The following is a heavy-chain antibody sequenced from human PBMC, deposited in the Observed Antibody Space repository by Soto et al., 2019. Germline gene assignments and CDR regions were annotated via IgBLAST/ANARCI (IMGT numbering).Heavy chain of an antibody. D-gene: IGHD3-3*01. CDR3: ARHATIFGVVSHFDF. CDR1: GGSISSSSYF. Sequence: NPSETLSLTSTVSGGSISSSSYFWGWIRQPPGKGLEWIGSIFYSGIPYKNPSLKGRVTIFVDTSKNQFSLRLSSVTAADTAVYYCARHATIFGVVSHFDFWGQGTLVTVSS. J-gene: IGHJ4*02. CDR2: IFYSGIP. V-gene: IGHV4-39*01.